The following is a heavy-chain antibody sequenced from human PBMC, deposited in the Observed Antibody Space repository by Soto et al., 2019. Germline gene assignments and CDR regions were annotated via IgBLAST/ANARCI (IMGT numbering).Heavy chain of an antibody. Sequence: ASVKVSCKASGYTFTGYYIHWVREAPGQGLEWTGWINPQTGGTSYAQKFQGRVTLSRDTSINTAYLELSRLTFDDAAVYFCARERYQVISDGMDVWGQGTTVTVSS. CDR1: GYTFTGYY. CDR2: INPQTGGT. V-gene: IGHV1-2*02. J-gene: IGHJ6*02. D-gene: IGHD2-2*01. CDR3: ARERYQVISDGMDV.